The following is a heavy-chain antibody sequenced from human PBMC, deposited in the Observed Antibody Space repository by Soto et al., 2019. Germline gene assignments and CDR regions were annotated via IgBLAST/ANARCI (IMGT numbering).Heavy chain of an antibody. D-gene: IGHD6-13*01. CDR2: ISGSGGST. CDR3: AKEPLAAAAGPYYFDY. V-gene: IGHV3-23*01. Sequence: VQLLESGGGLVQPGGSLRLSCAASGFTFSSYAMSWVRQAPGKGLEWVSAISGSGGSTYYADSVKGRFTISRDNSKNTLYLQMNSLRAEDTAVYYCAKEPLAAAAGPYYFDYWGQGTLVTVSS. J-gene: IGHJ4*02. CDR1: GFTFSSYA.